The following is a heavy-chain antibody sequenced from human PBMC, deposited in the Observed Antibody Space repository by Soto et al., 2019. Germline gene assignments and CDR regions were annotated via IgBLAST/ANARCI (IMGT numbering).Heavy chain of an antibody. D-gene: IGHD3-3*01. V-gene: IGHV4-59*01. CDR2: IYYTGST. CDR3: ARVKRVVGYVDYYYGMDV. J-gene: IGHJ6*02. Sequence: QVQLQESGPGLVKPSETLSLTCTVSGGSISSYYWGWIRQPPGKGLEWIGYIYYTGSTNYNPSLKSRVTISVDTSKNQFSLKMRSVTAADTAVYYCARVKRVVGYVDYYYGMDVWGQGTTVTVSS. CDR1: GGSISSYY.